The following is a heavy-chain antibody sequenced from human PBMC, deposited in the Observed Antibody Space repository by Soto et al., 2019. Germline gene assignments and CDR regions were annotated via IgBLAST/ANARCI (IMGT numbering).Heavy chain of an antibody. V-gene: IGHV3-13*01. D-gene: IGHD4-17*01. J-gene: IGHJ2*01. CDR2: IGTAGDT. CDR3: ARTSPFYGDYDWYFDL. Sequence: GGSLRLSCAASGFTFSSYDMHWVRQATGKGLEWVSAIGTAGDTYYPGSVKGRFTISRENAKNSLYLQMNSLRAGDTAVYYCARTSPFYGDYDWYFDLWGRGTLVTVSS. CDR1: GFTFSSYD.